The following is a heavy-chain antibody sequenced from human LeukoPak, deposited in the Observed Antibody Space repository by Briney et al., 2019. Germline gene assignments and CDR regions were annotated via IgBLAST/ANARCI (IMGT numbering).Heavy chain of an antibody. Sequence: ASVKVSCKVSGYTLTELSMHWVRQAPGKGLEWMGGFDPEHGETIYAQKFQGRVTMTEDTSTDTAYMELSSLRSEDTAVYYCTTPLGYCSSASCRHGMDVWGQGTTVIVS. CDR1: GYTLTELS. V-gene: IGHV1-24*01. J-gene: IGHJ6*02. D-gene: IGHD2-2*01. CDR2: FDPEHGET. CDR3: TTPLGYCSSASCRHGMDV.